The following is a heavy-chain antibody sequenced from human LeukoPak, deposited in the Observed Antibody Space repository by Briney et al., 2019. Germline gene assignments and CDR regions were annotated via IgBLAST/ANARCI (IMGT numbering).Heavy chain of an antibody. J-gene: IGHJ5*02. CDR2: VNSDGSST. CDR1: GFTFSSYW. V-gene: IGHV3-74*01. Sequence: GGSLRLSCAASGFTFSSYWMHWVRQAPGKGLVWVSRVNSDGSSTTYADSVKGRLTISRDNAKNTVYMEMSSLRAEDTAVYYCARDIRYNPGPLFDPWGQGTLVTVSS. CDR3: ARDIRYNPGPLFDP. D-gene: IGHD1-14*01.